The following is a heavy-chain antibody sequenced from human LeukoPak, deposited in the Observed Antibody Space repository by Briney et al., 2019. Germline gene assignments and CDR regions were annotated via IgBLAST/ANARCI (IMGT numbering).Heavy chain of an antibody. Sequence: SESLSLTCTVSGGSISSYYWSWIRQPPGKGLEWIGYMYYSGSTNYNPSLKSRVTISVDTSKNQFSLKLSSVTAADTAVYYCARDIYYYDSSGSRVFDYWGQGTLVTVSS. J-gene: IGHJ4*02. CDR3: ARDIYYYDSSGSRVFDY. CDR2: MYYSGST. V-gene: IGHV4-59*01. CDR1: GGSISSYY. D-gene: IGHD3-22*01.